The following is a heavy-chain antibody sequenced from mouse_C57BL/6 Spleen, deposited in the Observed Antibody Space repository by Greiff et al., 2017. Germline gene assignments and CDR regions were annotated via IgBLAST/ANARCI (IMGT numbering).Heavy chain of an antibody. CDR3: ARGDYGSTLFAY. D-gene: IGHD1-1*01. CDR2: IYPGSGNT. CDR1: GYSFTSYY. J-gene: IGHJ3*01. V-gene: IGHV1-66*01. Sequence: QVQLQQSGPELVKPGASVKISCKASGYSFTSYYIHWVKQRPGQGLEWIGWIYPGSGNTKYNEKFKGKATLTADTSSSTAYMQLSSLTSEDSAVYYCARGDYGSTLFAYWGQGTLVTVSA.